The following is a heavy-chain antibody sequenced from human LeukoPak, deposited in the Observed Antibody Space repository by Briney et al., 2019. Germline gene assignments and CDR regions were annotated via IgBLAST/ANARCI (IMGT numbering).Heavy chain of an antibody. J-gene: IGHJ4*02. CDR1: GYTFTSYD. D-gene: IGHD6-13*01. CDR3: AREEGAAAGPGGYFDY. Sequence: ASVKVSCKASGYTFTSYDINWVRQATGQGLEWMGWMNPNSGNTGYAQKFQGRVTMTRNTSISTAYMELSSLRSEDTAVYYCAREEGAAAGPGGYFDYWGQGTLVTVSS. V-gene: IGHV1-8*01. CDR2: MNPNSGNT.